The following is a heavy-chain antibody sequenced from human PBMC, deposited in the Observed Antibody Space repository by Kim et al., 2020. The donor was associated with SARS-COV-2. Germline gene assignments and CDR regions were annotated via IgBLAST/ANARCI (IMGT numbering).Heavy chain of an antibody. CDR2: TNEDGSVT. CDR1: GFPFRRYW. J-gene: IGHJ4*02. V-gene: IGHV3-74*01. CDR3: ARDLSGADDY. Sequence: GGSLRLSCGVSGFPFRRYWMHWVRRAPGKGLVWVARTNEDGSVTNYADSVKGRFTISRDNAGNTLYLQMNSLTVEDTAIYYCARDLSGADDYWGQGTLATVSS. D-gene: IGHD3-10*01.